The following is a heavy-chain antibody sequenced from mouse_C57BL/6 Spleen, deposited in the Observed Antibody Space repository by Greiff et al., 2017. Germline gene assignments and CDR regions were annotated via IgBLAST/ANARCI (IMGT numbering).Heavy chain of an antibody. CDR3: ARRDIITYYFDY. V-gene: IGHV3-6*01. D-gene: IGHD2-4*01. J-gene: IGHJ2*01. CDR2: IRYDGST. CDR1: GYSFTSGYY. Sequence: EVQLMESGPGLVKPSQSLSLTCSVTGYSFTSGYYWNWIRQFAGNKLEWMGFIRYDGSTNYNPSFKNRISITREKSTNHVFLKLNCVTTDDTATYYCARRDIITYYFDYWGQGTTLTVSS.